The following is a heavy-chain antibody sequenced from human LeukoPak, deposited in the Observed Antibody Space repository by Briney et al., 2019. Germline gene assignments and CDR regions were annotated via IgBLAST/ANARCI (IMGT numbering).Heavy chain of an antibody. CDR1: GGTFSSYA. V-gene: IGHV1-69*06. Sequence: SVKVSCKASGGTFSSYAISWVRQAPGQGLEWMGGIIPIFGTANYAQKFQGRVTTTADKSTSTAYMELSSLRSEDTAVYYCARDSGEGKEQQLVLKHWGQGTLVTVSS. CDR2: IIPIFGTA. D-gene: IGHD6-13*01. CDR3: ARDSGEGKEQQLVLKH. J-gene: IGHJ1*01.